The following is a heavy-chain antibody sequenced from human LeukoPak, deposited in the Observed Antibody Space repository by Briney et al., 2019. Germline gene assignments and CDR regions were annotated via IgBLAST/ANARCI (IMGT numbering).Heavy chain of an antibody. D-gene: IGHD2-15*01. J-gene: IGHJ4*02. CDR3: ARGPAGGSCPL. CDR2: IIPILGIA. Sequence: ASVKVSCKASGGTFSSYAISWVRQAPGQGLEWMGRIIPILGIANYAQKFQGRVTITADKSTSTAYMELSSLRSKDTAVYYCARGPAGGSCPLWGQGTLVTVSS. V-gene: IGHV1-69*04. CDR1: GGTFSSYA.